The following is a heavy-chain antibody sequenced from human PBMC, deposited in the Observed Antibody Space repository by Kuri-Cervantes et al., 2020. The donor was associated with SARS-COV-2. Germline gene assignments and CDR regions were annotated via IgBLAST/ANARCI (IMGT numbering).Heavy chain of an antibody. J-gene: IGHJ6*03. V-gene: IGHV4-30-4*08. CDR1: GGSIGSGDYY. CDR2: VYYSGST. D-gene: IGHD3-16*01. CDR3: ARDWGASTQYYYYYMDV. Sequence: SETLSLTCTVSGGSIGSGDYYWSWIRQPPGKGLEWIGYVYYSGSTSYNPSLKSRLTISVDTSKNQFSLKLSSVTAADTAVYFCARDWGASTQYYYYYMDVWGKGTTVTVSS.